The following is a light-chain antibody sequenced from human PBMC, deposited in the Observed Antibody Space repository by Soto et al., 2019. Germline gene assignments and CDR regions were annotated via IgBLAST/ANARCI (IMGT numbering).Light chain of an antibody. J-gene: IGKJ2*01. CDR3: QQYNSYSLT. CDR1: QRISSW. V-gene: IGKV1-5*01. Sequence: DIQMTQSPSTLSASVGDRVTITCRASQRISSWLAWYQQKPGKAPKLLIYDASNLESGVPSRFSGSGSETEFTLTISSLQPDDFATYYCQQYNSYSLTFGQGTKLEIK. CDR2: DAS.